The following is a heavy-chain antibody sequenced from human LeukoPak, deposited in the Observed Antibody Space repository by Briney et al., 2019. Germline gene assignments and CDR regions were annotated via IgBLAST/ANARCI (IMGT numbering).Heavy chain of an antibody. Sequence: GGSLRLSCAVSGFTFSSYDMHWVRQAPGKGLEWVAVISYDGSNKYYADSVKGRFTISRDNSKNTLYLQMNSLRAEDTAVYYCARATLDWGQGTLVTVSS. CDR1: GFTFSSYD. D-gene: IGHD6-13*01. V-gene: IGHV3-30-3*01. J-gene: IGHJ4*02. CDR2: ISYDGSNK. CDR3: ARATLD.